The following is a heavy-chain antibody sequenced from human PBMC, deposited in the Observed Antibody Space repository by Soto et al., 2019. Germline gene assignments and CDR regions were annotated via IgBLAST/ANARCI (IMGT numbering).Heavy chain of an antibody. J-gene: IGHJ4*02. D-gene: IGHD2-15*01. Sequence: QVQLQESGPGLVKPSQTLSLTCTVSGGSISSGGYYWSWIRQHPGKGLEWIGYIYYSGSTYYNPSLKSRVTISVDASRNQLSLKLGSVTAADTGVYYWARGGLGRGYFDYWGQGTLVTVSS. V-gene: IGHV4-31*03. CDR2: IYYSGST. CDR3: ARGGLGRGYFDY. CDR1: GGSISSGGYY.